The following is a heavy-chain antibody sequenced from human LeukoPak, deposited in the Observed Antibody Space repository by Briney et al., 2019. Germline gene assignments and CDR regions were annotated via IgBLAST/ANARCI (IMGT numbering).Heavy chain of an antibody. CDR2: ISGSGGST. J-gene: IGHJ3*02. D-gene: IGHD2-2*01. V-gene: IGHV3-23*01. CDR3: AKDLGQEVVPAAHDAFDI. CDR1: GFTFSSYA. Sequence: GGSLRLSCAASGFTFSSYAMSWVRQAPGKGLEWASAISGSGGSTYYADSVKGRFTISRDNSKNTLYLQMNSLRAEDTAVYYCAKDLGQEVVPAAHDAFDIWGQGTMVTVSS.